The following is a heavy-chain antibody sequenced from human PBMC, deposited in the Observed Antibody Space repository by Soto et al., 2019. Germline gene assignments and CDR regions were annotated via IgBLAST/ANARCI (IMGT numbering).Heavy chain of an antibody. CDR3: ARGTDNSGYGH. CDR2: ISSSSSYI. D-gene: IGHD5-12*01. Sequence: EVQLVESGGGPVKPGGSLRLSCAVSGFTFSSYSMNWVRQAPGKGLEWVSSISSSSSYIYYADSVKGRFTISRDNAKNSLYLQMNSLRAEDTAVYYCARGTDNSGYGHWGQGTLVTVSS. CDR1: GFTFSSYS. V-gene: IGHV3-21*01. J-gene: IGHJ4*02.